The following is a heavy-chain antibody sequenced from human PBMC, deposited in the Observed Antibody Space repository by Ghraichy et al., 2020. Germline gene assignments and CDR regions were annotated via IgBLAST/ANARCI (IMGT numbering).Heavy chain of an antibody. CDR2: ISSDGNNK. J-gene: IGHJ4*02. D-gene: IGHD2-2*01. V-gene: IGHV3-30*04. Sequence: GGSLRLSCTTSGFTFSIYAMQWVRQAPGKGLEWMAAISSDGNNKYYADSVKGRFTISRDNSDNTLYLQMNSLRAEDTAVYYCARPGCSTTSCYVKALEYWGQGALVTVSS. CDR3: ARPGCSTTSCYVKALEY. CDR1: GFTFSIYA.